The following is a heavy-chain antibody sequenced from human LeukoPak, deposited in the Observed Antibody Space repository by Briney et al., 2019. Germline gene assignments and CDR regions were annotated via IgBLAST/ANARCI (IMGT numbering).Heavy chain of an antibody. D-gene: IGHD3-22*01. Sequence: GGSLTLTCAASGFTVSSYAMSWVPQAPGKGLEWVTAISGSVGSTYYADSVKGRFTISRDNSKTTLYLQMTSLRAEDTAVYYCAKGPDSSGYFVYYWGQGTLFTVSS. CDR2: ISGSVGST. V-gene: IGHV3-23*01. J-gene: IGHJ4*02. CDR3: AKGPDSSGYFVYY. CDR1: GFTVSSYA.